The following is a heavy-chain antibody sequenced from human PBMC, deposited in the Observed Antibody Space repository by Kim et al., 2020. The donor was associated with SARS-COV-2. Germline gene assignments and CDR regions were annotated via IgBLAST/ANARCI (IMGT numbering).Heavy chain of an antibody. J-gene: IGHJ4*02. CDR2: IGASGGST. V-gene: IGHV3-23*01. Sequence: GGSLRLSCAPSGFTFSSYAMSWVRQAPGKGLKWVSAIGASGGSTYYADSVKGRFTISRDNSKNTLSLQMNSLKAEDTAVYYCAKTKEWPYYFDYWGQGTLVTVSS. CDR3: AKTKEWPYYFDY. D-gene: IGHD3-3*01. CDR1: GFTFSSYA.